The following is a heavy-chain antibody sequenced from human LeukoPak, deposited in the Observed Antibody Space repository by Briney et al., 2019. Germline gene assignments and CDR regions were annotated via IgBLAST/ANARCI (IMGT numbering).Heavy chain of an antibody. V-gene: IGHV3-74*01. CDR1: FNXTAYW. J-gene: IGHJ5*02. Sequence: FNXTAYWMHWVRHDPRQGLLWVARINSDGTTTNYADSVKGRFTISRDNAKNTLFLQMNSLRAEDTAVYFCAVSNGGYGPWGQGALVTVSS. D-gene: IGHD5-12*01. CDR3: AVSNGGYGP. CDR2: INSDGTTT.